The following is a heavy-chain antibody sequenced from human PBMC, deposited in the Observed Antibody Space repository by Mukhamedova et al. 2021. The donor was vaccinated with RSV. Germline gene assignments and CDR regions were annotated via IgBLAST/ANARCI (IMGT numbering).Heavy chain of an antibody. CDR3: ARVGTGGAARLGYYYYYMDV. V-gene: IGHV4-59*01. Sequence: EWIGYIYYSGSTNYNPSLKSRVTISVDTSKNQFSLKLSSVTAADTAVYYCARVGTGGAARLGYYYYYMDVWGQGTTVTVSS. J-gene: IGHJ6*03. D-gene: IGHD6-6*01. CDR2: IYYSGST.